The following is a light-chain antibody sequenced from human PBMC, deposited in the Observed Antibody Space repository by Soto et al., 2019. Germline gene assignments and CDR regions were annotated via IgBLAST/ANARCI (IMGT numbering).Light chain of an antibody. CDR1: QDIRSD. Sequence: AIPLTQSPSSLSASVGDRVTITCRAGQDIRSDLGWYQHKPGKAPRLLIHAASSLQSGVPSRFSGSASGTEFTLTISSLQPEDXASXYCLQDHSYPWTFGQGTKVEI. J-gene: IGKJ1*01. CDR2: AAS. V-gene: IGKV1-6*01. CDR3: LQDHSYPWT.